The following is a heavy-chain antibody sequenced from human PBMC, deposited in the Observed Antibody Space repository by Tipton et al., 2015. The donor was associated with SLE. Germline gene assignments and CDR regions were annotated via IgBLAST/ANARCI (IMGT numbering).Heavy chain of an antibody. CDR2: ISDGGDT. Sequence: TLSLTCTVSGASISSGAYYWSWIRQPPGKGLEWIGYISDGGDTNYNPSLKSRVTISVDPAKNQFSLKLTSVTAADTAVYYCARGMVTWRGAILGVDVWGQGTTVNVSS. J-gene: IGHJ6*02. V-gene: IGHV4-61*08. D-gene: IGHD2-21*02. CDR1: GASISSGAYY. CDR3: ARGMVTWRGAILGVDV.